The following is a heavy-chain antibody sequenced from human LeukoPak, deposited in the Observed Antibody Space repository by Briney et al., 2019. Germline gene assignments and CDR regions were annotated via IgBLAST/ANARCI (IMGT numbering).Heavy chain of an antibody. J-gene: IGHJ4*02. V-gene: IGHV4-34*01. Sequence: SETLSLTCAVYGGSFSGYYWSWIRQPPGKGLEWIGEINHSGSTYYNPSLKSRVTISVDRSKNQFSLKLSSVTAADTAVYYCARTPYSSSSGWGQGTLVTVSS. CDR3: ARTPYSSSSG. CDR2: INHSGST. CDR1: GGSFSGYY. D-gene: IGHD6-6*01.